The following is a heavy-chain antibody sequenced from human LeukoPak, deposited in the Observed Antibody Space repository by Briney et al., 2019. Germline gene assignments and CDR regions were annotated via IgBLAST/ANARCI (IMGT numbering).Heavy chain of an antibody. V-gene: IGHV1-2*04. D-gene: IGHD3-22*01. Sequence: ASVKVSCEASGYTFTSYYMHWVRQAPGQGLEWMGWINPNSGGTNYAQKFQGWVTMTRDASISTAYMELSRLRSDDTAVYYCARAPYYYDSSGSYYYYYGMDVWGQGTTVTVSS. CDR2: INPNSGGT. CDR3: ARAPYYYDSSGSYYYYYGMDV. CDR1: GYTFTSYY. J-gene: IGHJ6*02.